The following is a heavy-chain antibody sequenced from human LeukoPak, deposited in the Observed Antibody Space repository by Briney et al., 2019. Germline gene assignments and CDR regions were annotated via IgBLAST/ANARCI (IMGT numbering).Heavy chain of an antibody. CDR2: INAGNGNT. CDR3: AREDTAMAYDAFDI. J-gene: IGHJ3*02. V-gene: IGHV1-3*01. CDR1: GYTFTSYA. Sequence: ASVKVSCKASGYTFTSYAMHWVRQAPGQRLEWMGWINAGNGNTKYSQKFQGRVTITRDTSASTAYMELSSLRSEDTAVYYCAREDTAMAYDAFDIWGQGTMVTVSS. D-gene: IGHD5-18*01.